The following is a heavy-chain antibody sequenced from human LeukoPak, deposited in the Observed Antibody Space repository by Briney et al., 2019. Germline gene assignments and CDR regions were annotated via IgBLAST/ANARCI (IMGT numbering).Heavy chain of an antibody. D-gene: IGHD3-22*01. Sequence: ASVKVSCKASGGTFSSYAISWVRQAPGQGLEWMGRIIPILGIANYAQKFQGRVTITADKSTSTAYMELSRLRSEDTAVYNCAREPEGYYYDSSGYYYEGAFDIWGQGTMVTVSS. CDR1: GGTFSSYA. CDR3: AREPEGYYYDSSGYYYEGAFDI. CDR2: IIPILGIA. V-gene: IGHV1-69*04. J-gene: IGHJ3*02.